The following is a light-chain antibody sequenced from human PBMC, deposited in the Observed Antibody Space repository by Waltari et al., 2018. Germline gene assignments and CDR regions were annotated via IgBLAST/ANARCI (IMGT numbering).Light chain of an antibody. CDR3: HQDYTTPFT. J-gene: IGKJ3*01. CDR1: QGINRE. Sequence: DIQMTQSQSSLSASVGDRVTVTCRASQGINRELSWYQQKPGKAPTLLIYAASNLQTGVSSRFSGSGTGTDFTLTISSLQPEDVATYYCHQDYTTPFTFGPGTKLDIK. V-gene: IGKV1-27*01. CDR2: AAS.